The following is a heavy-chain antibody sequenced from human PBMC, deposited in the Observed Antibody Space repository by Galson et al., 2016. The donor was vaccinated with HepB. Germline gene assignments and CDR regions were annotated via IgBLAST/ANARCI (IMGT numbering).Heavy chain of an antibody. CDR1: GYTFTGYY. CDR3: ARGEVVVTGILAVRYFDY. CDR2: INPYNSDT. D-gene: IGHD2-21*02. Sequence: SVKVSCKASGYTFTGYYIHWVRQAPGQGLEWMGWINPYNSDTNYAQKFQGRVTMTRDTSISTAYMDLNRLRSDDSAVYYCARGEVVVTGILAVRYFDYWRQGTLVTVSS. V-gene: IGHV1-2*02. J-gene: IGHJ4*02.